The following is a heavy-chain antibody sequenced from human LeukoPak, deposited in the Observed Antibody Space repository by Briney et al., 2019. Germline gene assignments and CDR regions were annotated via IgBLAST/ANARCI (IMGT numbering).Heavy chain of an antibody. J-gene: IGHJ4*02. CDR3: ARVLRYEPAFDS. CDR1: GGAISSRYY. D-gene: IGHD5-12*01. V-gene: IGHV4-31*03. Sequence: SETLSLTCSVSGGAISSRYYWSWIRQHPGKGLEWIGYISYSGSNYYNPSLKSRVTISVDTSKSPFSLKLSFVTAADTAVYYCARVLRYEPAFDSWGQGTLVTVSS. CDR2: ISYSGSN.